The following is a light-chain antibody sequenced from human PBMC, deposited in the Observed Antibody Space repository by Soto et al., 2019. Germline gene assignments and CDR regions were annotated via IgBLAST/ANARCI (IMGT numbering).Light chain of an antibody. V-gene: IGKV3-11*01. CDR3: QQRSNWPPT. Sequence: EIVLTQSPATLSLSPGERATLSCGASQSVSSYLAWYQQKPGQAPRLLIYDASNRATGIPARFSGSGSGTDFTLSISSLEPEDFVVYYCQQRSNWPPTFGPGTKVDVQ. J-gene: IGKJ3*01. CDR2: DAS. CDR1: QSVSSY.